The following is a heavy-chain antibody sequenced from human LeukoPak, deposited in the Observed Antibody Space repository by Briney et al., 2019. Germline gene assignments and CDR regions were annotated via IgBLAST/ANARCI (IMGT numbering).Heavy chain of an antibody. J-gene: IGHJ3*01. D-gene: IGHD3-22*01. V-gene: IGHV3-20*04. Sequence: GGSLRLSCATSGFTFDDYGINWVRQVPGKGLEWFSSINWNGRNVDYADSVKCRFTISRDKAKNSLHLQMNSLRSEYTAMYYCERVRKQYYHDNSHHRDASDVWGQGKMVIVSS. CDR1: GFTFDDYG. CDR3: ERVRKQYYHDNSHHRDASDV. CDR2: INWNGRNV.